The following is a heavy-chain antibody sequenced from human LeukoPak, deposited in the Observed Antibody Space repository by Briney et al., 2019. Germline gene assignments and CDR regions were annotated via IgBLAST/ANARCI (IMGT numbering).Heavy chain of an antibody. CDR3: ARDDGDYRLDY. V-gene: IGHV3-21*01. D-gene: IGHD4-17*01. Sequence: PGGSLRLSCAASGFTFNTYTMNWVRQAPGKGLEWVSSISSSSSYIYYADSVKGRFTISRDNAKNSLYLQMNSLRAEDTAVYYCARDDGDYRLDYWGQGTLVTVSS. J-gene: IGHJ4*02. CDR2: ISSSSSYI. CDR1: GFTFNTYT.